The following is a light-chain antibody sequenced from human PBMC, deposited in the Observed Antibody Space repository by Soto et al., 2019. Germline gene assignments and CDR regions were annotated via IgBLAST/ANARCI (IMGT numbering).Light chain of an antibody. CDR3: QEFHSSSRT. V-gene: IGKV1-5*03. J-gene: IGKJ1*01. Sequence: IRMTQSPSTLSASLGDRVTISCRASRNIDSWLAWYQQRPGGIPQLLIYSASNLQNGVPSRFSGSGSGTDFTLTINGLQPDDFATYYCQEFHSSSRTFGQGTRV. CDR2: SAS. CDR1: RNIDSW.